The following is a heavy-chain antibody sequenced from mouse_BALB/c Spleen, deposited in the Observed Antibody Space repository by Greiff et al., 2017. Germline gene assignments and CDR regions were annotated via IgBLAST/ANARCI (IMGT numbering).Heavy chain of an antibody. CDR2: ISNGGGST. CDR1: GFTFSSYT. V-gene: IGHV5-12-2*01. Sequence: EVQGVESGGGLVQPGGSLKLSCAASGFTFSSYTMSWVRQTPEKRLEWVAYISNGGGSTYYPDTVKGRFTISRDNAKNTLYLQMSSLKSEDTAMYYCARQGTGTSYWYFDVWGAGTTVTVSS. D-gene: IGHD4-1*01. CDR3: ARQGTGTSYWYFDV. J-gene: IGHJ1*01.